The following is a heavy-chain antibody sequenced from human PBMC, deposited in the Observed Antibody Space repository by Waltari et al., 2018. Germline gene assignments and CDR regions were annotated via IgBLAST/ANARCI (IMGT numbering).Heavy chain of an antibody. J-gene: IGHJ6*02. CDR3: ARRSSGWYGKDYYYGLDV. Sequence: QVQLQQWGAGLVKPSETLSLTCAVSGGTFSGYYCTWLRQSPGKGLEGIGEINHSGGTNYNPSLKSRFSRSVDTPKRQVSLKLTSATAADTAVYFCARRSSGWYGKDYYYGLDVWGRGTTVAVSS. V-gene: IGHV4-34*02. CDR2: INHSGGT. CDR1: GGTFSGYY. D-gene: IGHD6-19*01.